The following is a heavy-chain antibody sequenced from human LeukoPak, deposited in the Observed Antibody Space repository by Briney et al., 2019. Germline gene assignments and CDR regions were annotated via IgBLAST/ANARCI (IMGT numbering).Heavy chain of an antibody. J-gene: IGHJ4*02. Sequence: SETLSLTCTVSGGSISSGGYYWGWIRQPPGKGLEWIGSIYYSGSTYYNPSLKSRVTISVDTSKNQFSLKLSSVTAADTAVYYCARGWGIWFGELFPFDYWGQGTLVTVSS. D-gene: IGHD3-10*01. CDR1: GGSISSGGYY. CDR2: IYYSGST. CDR3: ARGWGIWFGELFPFDY. V-gene: IGHV4-39*07.